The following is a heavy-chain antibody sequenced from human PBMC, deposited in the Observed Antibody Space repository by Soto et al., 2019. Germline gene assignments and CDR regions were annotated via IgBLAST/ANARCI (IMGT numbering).Heavy chain of an antibody. J-gene: IGHJ5*02. CDR3: ARDHSAGQLADQVWFDP. CDR2: IYYSGST. Sequence: QVQLQESGPGLVKPSQTLSLTCTVSGGSISSGGYYWSWIRQHPGKGLEWIGYIYYSGSTYYNPSLKSRVTISVDTSKNQFSLKLSSVTAAATAVYYCARDHSAGQLADQVWFDPWGQGTLVTVSS. D-gene: IGHD6-6*01. CDR1: GGSISSGGYY. V-gene: IGHV4-31*03.